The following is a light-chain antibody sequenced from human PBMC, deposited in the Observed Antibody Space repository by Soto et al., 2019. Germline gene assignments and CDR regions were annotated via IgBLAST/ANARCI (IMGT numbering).Light chain of an antibody. V-gene: IGKV3-20*01. Sequence: EIVLTQSPDTLSLSPGEGATLSCRASQNVASGYLAWYQQKPGQAPRLLIYGASSRATGIPDRFSGSGSGTDFTLTISRLEPEDFAVYYCQQYGSSLLTFGGGTKVEIK. CDR1: QNVASGY. CDR3: QQYGSSLLT. CDR2: GAS. J-gene: IGKJ4*01.